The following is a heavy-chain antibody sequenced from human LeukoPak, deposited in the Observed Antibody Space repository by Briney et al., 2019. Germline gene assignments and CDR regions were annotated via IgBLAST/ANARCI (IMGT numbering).Heavy chain of an antibody. CDR1: GYRFTSYY. CDR3: ARDGAAATKRGHFDY. J-gene: IGHJ4*02. Sequence: ASVKVSCKASGYRFTSYYLHWVRQAPGQGLEWMGVINPSGGSTTYGQKFQGRVTMTRDTSTLTVYIELSSLRSDDTAMYYCARDGAAATKRGHFDYWGRGTLVTVSS. CDR2: INPSGGST. D-gene: IGHD1-26*01. V-gene: IGHV1-46*01.